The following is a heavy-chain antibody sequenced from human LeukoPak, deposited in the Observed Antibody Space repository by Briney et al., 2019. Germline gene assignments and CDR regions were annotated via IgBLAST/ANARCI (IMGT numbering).Heavy chain of an antibody. CDR1: GGSISSYY. J-gene: IGHJ4*02. D-gene: IGHD6-19*01. CDR3: ARRKRGSGGPFDY. CDR2: IYTSGST. V-gene: IGHV4-4*07. Sequence: SETLSLTCAVSGGSISSYYWSWIRQPAGKGLEWLGRIYTSGSTAYNPSLKSRVTISIDTSKKQFSLELSSVTAADTAIYFCARRKRGSGGPFDYWGQGTLVTVSS.